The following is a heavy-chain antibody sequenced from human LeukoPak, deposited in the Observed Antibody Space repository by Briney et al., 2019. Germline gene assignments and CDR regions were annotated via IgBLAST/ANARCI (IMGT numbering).Heavy chain of an antibody. CDR3: ARHALPRIAARRGPFDY. V-gene: IGHV4-38-2*02. D-gene: IGHD6-6*01. Sequence: TSETLSLTCTVSGYSISSGYYWGWIRQPPGKGLEWIGSIYHSGSTYYNPSLKSRVTISVDTSKNQFSLKLSSVTAADTTVYYCARHALPRIAARRGPFDYWGQGTLVTVSS. CDR1: GYSISSGYY. CDR2: IYHSGST. J-gene: IGHJ4*02.